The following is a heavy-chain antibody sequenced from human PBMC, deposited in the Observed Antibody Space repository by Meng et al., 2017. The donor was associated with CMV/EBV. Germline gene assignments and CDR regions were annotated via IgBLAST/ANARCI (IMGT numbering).Heavy chain of an antibody. CDR2: ISSSGSTI. CDR3: AANIGGSYEGLYYFDY. Sequence: GESLKISCAASGFIFSDYYMSWIRQAPGKGLEWVSYISSSGSTIYYADSVKGRFTISRDNAKNSLYLQMNSLRAEDTAVYYCAANIGGSYEGLYYFDYWGQGTLVTVSS. J-gene: IGHJ4*02. V-gene: IGHV3-11*01. CDR1: GFIFSDYY. D-gene: IGHD1-26*01.